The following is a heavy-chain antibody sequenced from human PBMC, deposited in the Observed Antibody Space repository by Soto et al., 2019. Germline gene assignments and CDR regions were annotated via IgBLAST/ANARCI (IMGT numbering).Heavy chain of an antibody. V-gene: IGHV4-39*01. D-gene: IGHD3-9*01. CDR3: AGLEGLATISYYFDF. J-gene: IGHJ4*02. CDR2: IYYRGNT. CDR1: GDSINSDKYY. Sequence: SETLSLTCCVSGDSINSDKYYWGWINKPLGKGLEWIGSIYYRGNTYYNPSLQTRVTISLDKSKSQFSLKLTSVTAADSAVYFCAGLEGLATISYYFDFWGQGALVTVSS.